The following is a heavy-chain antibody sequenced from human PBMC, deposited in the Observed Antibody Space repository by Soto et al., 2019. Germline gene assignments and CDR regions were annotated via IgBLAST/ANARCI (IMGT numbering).Heavy chain of an antibody. CDR3: ARDMGYCSSSSCYNPLFDY. CDR1: GYSFNRYG. J-gene: IGHJ4*02. V-gene: IGHV1-3*01. Sequence: ASVKVSCKTSGYSFNRYGITWVRQAPGQGLEWMGWINSGNGNTKYSQKFQGRVTITRDTSASTAYMELSSLRSEDTAVYYCARDMGYCSSSSCYNPLFDYWGQGTLVTVSS. CDR2: INSGNGNT. D-gene: IGHD2-2*02.